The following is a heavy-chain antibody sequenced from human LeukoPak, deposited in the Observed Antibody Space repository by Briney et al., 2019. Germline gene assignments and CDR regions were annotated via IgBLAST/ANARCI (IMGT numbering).Heavy chain of an antibody. D-gene: IGHD5-18*01. CDR2: IYYSGST. V-gene: IGHV4-39*01. CDR1: GGSISNSSYY. J-gene: IGHJ4*02. CDR3: ARLWDEGYSYGTFDY. Sequence: SETLSLTCSVSGGSISNSSYYWGWIRQPPGKGREWIGSIYYSGSTNYNPSLKSRVTISVDTSKNQFSLKLSSVTAADTAVYYCARLWDEGYSYGTFDYWGQGTLVTVSS.